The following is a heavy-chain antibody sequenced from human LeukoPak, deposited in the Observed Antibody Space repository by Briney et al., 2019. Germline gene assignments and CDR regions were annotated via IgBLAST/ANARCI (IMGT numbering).Heavy chain of an antibody. CDR3: ARDREQPVRKGIRGHAFDI. CDR1: GFTFSSYA. V-gene: IGHV3-30-3*01. J-gene: IGHJ3*02. CDR2: ISYDGSNK. D-gene: IGHD6-6*01. Sequence: PGGSLRLSCAASGFTFSSYAMHWVRQAPGKGLEWVAVISYDGSNKYYADSVKGRFTISRDNSKNTLYLQMNSLRAEDTAVYYCARDREQPVRKGIRGHAFDIWGQGTMVTVSS.